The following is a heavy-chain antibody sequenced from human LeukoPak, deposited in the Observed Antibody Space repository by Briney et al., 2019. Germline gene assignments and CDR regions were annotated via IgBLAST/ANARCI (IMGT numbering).Heavy chain of an antibody. CDR2: INPNSGGT. D-gene: IGHD2-2*01. V-gene: IGHV1-2*02. J-gene: IGHJ4*02. CDR1: GYTFTGYY. Sequence: ASVKVSCKASGYTFTGYYMHWVRQAPGQGLEWMGWINPNSGGTNYAQKFRGRVTMTRDTSISTAYMELSRLGSDDTAVYYCARTLLGYCSSTSCYGVDYWGQGTLVTVSS. CDR3: ARTLLGYCSSTSCYGVDY.